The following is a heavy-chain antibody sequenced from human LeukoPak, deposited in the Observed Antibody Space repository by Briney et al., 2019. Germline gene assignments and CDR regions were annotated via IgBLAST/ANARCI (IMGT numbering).Heavy chain of an antibody. D-gene: IGHD2-21*02. CDR2: IYYSGST. CDR1: GDSISDYY. Sequence: SETLSLTCTVSGDSISDYYWNWIRQPPGKGLEWIGYIYYSGSTNYSPSLKSRVTISVDTSKNQFSLKLSSVTAADTAIYYCARRRKVPAPRAGDAFDIWGQGTMVTVSS. CDR3: ARRRKVPAPRAGDAFDI. V-gene: IGHV4-59*08. J-gene: IGHJ3*02.